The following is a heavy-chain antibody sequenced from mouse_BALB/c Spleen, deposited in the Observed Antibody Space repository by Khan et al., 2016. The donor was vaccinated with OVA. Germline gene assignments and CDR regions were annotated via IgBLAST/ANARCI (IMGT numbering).Heavy chain of an antibody. V-gene: IGHV2-6-4*01. CDR2: IWGGGGT. Sequence: VQLQESGPGLVAPSQSLSITCTVSGFSLSRYNIHWVRQPPGKGLEWLGMIWGGGGTDYNSTLKSRLSIRKDNSKSQVFLKMNSLQTDDTAMYXCARAYYRYDGYYAMDYWGQGTPVTVSS. CDR1: GFSLSRYN. D-gene: IGHD2-14*01. CDR3: ARAYYRYDGYYAMDY. J-gene: IGHJ4*01.